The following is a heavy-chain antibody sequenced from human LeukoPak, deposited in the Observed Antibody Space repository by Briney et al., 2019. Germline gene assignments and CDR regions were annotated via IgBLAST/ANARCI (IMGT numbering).Heavy chain of an antibody. D-gene: IGHD3-22*01. CDR1: GYTFTSYG. J-gene: IGHJ4*02. CDR2: ISAYNGNT. Sequence: ASVKVSCKASGYTFTSYGISWVRQAPGQGLEWMGWISAYNGNTNYAQKLQGRVTMTTDTSTSTAYMELRSLRSEDTAVFYCARPPLAYYYDSSGYYYFDYWGQGTLVTVSS. V-gene: IGHV1-18*01. CDR3: ARPPLAYYYDSSGYYYFDY.